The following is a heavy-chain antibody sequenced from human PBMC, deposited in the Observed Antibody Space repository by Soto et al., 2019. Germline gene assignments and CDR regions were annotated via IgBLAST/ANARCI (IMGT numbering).Heavy chain of an antibody. CDR1: GYTFITYG. CDR2: ISSYNGNT. V-gene: IGHV1-18*01. Sequence: ASVKVSCKASGYTFITYGISWVRQAPGQGLEWMGWISSYNGNTNYAQKLQGRVTMTTDTSTSTAYMELRSLRSDDTAVYYCARSSSFGVVIHYYYGMDVWGQGTTVTVSS. CDR3: ARSSSFGVVIHYYYGMDV. D-gene: IGHD3-3*01. J-gene: IGHJ6*02.